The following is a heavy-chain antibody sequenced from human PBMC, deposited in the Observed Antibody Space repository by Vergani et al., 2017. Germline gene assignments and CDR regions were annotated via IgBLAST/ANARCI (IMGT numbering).Heavy chain of an antibody. V-gene: IGHV1-69*08. D-gene: IGHD3-10*01. J-gene: IGHJ4*02. CDR3: ARDRYGSGIVADY. CDR1: GGTFSSYT. CDR2: IIPILGIA. Sequence: QVQLVQSGAEVKKPGSSVKVSCKASGGTFSSYTISWVRQAPGQGLEWMGRIIPILGIANYAQKFQGRVTITADKSTSTAYMELSSLRSEDTAVYYCARDRYGSGIVADYWGQGTLVTVSS.